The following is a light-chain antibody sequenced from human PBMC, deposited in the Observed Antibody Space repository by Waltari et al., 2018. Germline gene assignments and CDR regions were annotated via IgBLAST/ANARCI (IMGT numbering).Light chain of an antibody. Sequence: QSALTQPRSVSGSPGPSVTLSCTGTSNDVGAYNYVSWHQQHPGKAPKLMIYDVSKRPSGVPDRFSASKSGNTASLTISGLQAEDEADYYCCSYTGTYTHWVFGGGTKLTVL. J-gene: IGLJ3*02. V-gene: IGLV2-11*01. CDR3: CSYTGTYTHWV. CDR2: DVS. CDR1: SNDVGAYNY.